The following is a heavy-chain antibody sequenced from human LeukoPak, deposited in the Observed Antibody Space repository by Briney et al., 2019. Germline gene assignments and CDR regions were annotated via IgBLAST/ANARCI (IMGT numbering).Heavy chain of an antibody. J-gene: IGHJ4*02. CDR3: ARDTRLAAIFRFAD. Sequence: GGSLRLSCAASGFTFSTYAMNWVRQAPGKGLEWVSAISGSGATTYYADSLKGRLTISRDNSKNTLYLQMNRLTAEDTAVYYCARDTRLAAIFRFADWGQGMLVTVSS. V-gene: IGHV3-23*01. CDR1: GFTFSTYA. CDR2: ISGSGATT. D-gene: IGHD6-6*01.